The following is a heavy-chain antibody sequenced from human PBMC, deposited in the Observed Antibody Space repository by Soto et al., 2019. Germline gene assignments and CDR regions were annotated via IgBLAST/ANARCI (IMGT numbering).Heavy chain of an antibody. V-gene: IGHV3-33*01. CDR3: AREPVGDYDLVRNYYNYGMDV. J-gene: IGHJ6*01. CDR1: GFTFRSYG. CDR2: IWYDGRKK. D-gene: IGHD4-17*01. Sequence: QAQLVESGGGVVQPGRSLGVSCAASGFTFRSYGMHWVRQAPGKGLEWVAVIWYDGRKKEYADSVKGRFAISRDNSKNTVFLQMNSLRDEDTALYYCAREPVGDYDLVRNYYNYGMDVWGQGTTVTVSS.